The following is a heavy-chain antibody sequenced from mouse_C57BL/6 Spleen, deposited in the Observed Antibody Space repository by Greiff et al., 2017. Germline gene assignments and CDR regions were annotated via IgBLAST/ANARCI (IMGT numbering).Heavy chain of an antibody. CDR2: ISDGGSYT. D-gene: IGHD3-1*01. CDR3: ARDRTNFDY. CDR1: GFTFSSYA. Sequence: EVKLVESGGGLVKPGGSLKLSCAASGFTFSSYAMSWVRQTPEKRLEWVATISDGGSYTYYPDNVTGRFTISRDNAKNNLYLQMSHLKSEDTAMYYCARDRTNFDYWGQGTTLTVSS. J-gene: IGHJ2*01. V-gene: IGHV5-4*01.